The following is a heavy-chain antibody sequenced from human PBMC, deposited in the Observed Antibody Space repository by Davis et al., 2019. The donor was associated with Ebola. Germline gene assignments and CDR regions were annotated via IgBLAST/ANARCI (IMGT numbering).Heavy chain of an antibody. CDR2: ISNLALKT. Sequence: GESLKISCAASGFIFSDYYMSWIRQAPGRGLECVSVISNLALKTFYSDSVQGRFIISRDNSKSIVSLQMNNLRVDDTAIYYCADPLSSIWGQGTTVTVS. CDR1: GFIFSDYY. CDR3: ADPLSSI. J-gene: IGHJ6*02. V-gene: IGHV3-11*01. D-gene: IGHD2/OR15-2a*01.